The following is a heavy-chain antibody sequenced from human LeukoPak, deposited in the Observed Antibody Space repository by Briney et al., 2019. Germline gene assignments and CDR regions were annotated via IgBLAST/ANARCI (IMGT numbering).Heavy chain of an antibody. D-gene: IGHD2-21*02. V-gene: IGHV5-51*01. CDR3: ARTPYCGGDCYPIFDY. CDR2: IYPGDSDT. J-gene: IGHJ4*02. Sequence: GESLKISCKGSGYSFTSYWIGWVRQMPGKGLGWMGIIYPGDSDTRYSPSFQGQVTISADKSISTAYLQWSSLKASDTAMYYCARTPYCGGDCYPIFDYWGQGTLVTVSS. CDR1: GYSFTSYW.